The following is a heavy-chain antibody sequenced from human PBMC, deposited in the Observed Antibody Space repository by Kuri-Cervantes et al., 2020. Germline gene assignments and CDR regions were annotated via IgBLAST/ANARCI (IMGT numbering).Heavy chain of an antibody. Sequence: GSLRLSCVVYGGSFSGYYWSWIRQPPGKGLEWIGDIHQSGSTTYNPSLKSRVTISVDTSKNQFSLKLSSVTAADTAVYYCARTSHGDPFDHWGQGTLVTVSS. J-gene: IGHJ4*02. D-gene: IGHD4-17*01. CDR2: IHQSGST. CDR3: ARTSHGDPFDH. V-gene: IGHV4-34*01. CDR1: GGSFSGYY.